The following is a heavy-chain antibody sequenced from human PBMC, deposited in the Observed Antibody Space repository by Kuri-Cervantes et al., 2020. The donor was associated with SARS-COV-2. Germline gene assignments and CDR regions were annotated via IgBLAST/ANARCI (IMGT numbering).Heavy chain of an antibody. CDR1: GFTFSDYY. Sequence: GESLKISCAASGFTFSDYYMSWIRQAPGKGLEWVSYISSSGSTIYYADSVKGRFTISRDNAKNSPYLQMNSLRAEDTAVYYCARCVATIRGWFDPWGQGTLVTVSS. CDR3: ARCVATIRGWFDP. V-gene: IGHV3-11*04. CDR2: ISSSGSTI. D-gene: IGHD5-12*01. J-gene: IGHJ5*02.